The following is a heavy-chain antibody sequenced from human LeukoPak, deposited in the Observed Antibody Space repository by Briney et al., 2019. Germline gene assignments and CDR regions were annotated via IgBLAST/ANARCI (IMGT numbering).Heavy chain of an antibody. CDR2: IFSSGNS. D-gene: IGHD4-23*01. CDR1: GGSISGAY. V-gene: IGHV4-4*07. Sequence: SETLSLTCTVSGGSISGAYWSWIRQPAGKGLEWIGRIFSSGNSSYNPSLKSRVTMSVDPSKNQFSLKLSPVTAADTAVYYCARDPNSALWGQGTLVTVSS. CDR3: ARDPNSAL. J-gene: IGHJ4*02.